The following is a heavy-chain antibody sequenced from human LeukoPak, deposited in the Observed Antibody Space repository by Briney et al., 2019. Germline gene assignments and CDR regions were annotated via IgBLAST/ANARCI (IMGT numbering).Heavy chain of an antibody. CDR2: IYYSGST. CDR1: GGSISSYY. Sequence: PSQTLSLTCTVSGGSISSYYWSWIRQPPGKGLEWIGYIYYSGSTNYNPSLKSRVTISVDTSKNQFSLKLSSVTAADTAVYYSAREYYYDSSGGVVAFDIWGQGTMVTVSS. D-gene: IGHD3-22*01. V-gene: IGHV4-59*01. CDR3: AREYYYDSSGGVVAFDI. J-gene: IGHJ3*02.